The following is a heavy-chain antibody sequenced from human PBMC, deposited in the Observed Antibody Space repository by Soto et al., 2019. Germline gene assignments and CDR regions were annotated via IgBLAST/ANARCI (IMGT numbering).Heavy chain of an antibody. CDR2: ISSSSSYI. D-gene: IGHD3-9*01. Sequence: GGSLRLSCAASGFTFSSYSMNWVRQAPGKGLEWVSSISSSSSYIYYADSVTGRFTISRDNAKNSLYLQMNSLRAEDTAVYYCARERGVNYDILTGYYPLYYGMDVWGQGTAVTVSS. J-gene: IGHJ6*02. CDR3: ARERGVNYDILTGYYPLYYGMDV. CDR1: GFTFSSYS. V-gene: IGHV3-21*01.